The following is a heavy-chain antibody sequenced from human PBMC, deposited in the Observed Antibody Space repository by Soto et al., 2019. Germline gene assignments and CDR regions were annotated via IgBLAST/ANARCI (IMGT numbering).Heavy chain of an antibody. J-gene: IGHJ6*02. D-gene: IGHD3-10*01. CDR2: IHNSANT. V-gene: IGHV4-59*11. CDR1: GGSISSHY. Sequence: SSEALSLTCTVSGGSISSHYWMWMRQPPGKRVEYIGYIHNSANTNYNPSLKSRVAVSVDTSKNQFSLRLSSVTAADTAVYYCARDLLISVRRGYYYGMDVWGQGTTVT. CDR3: ARDLLISVRRGYYYGMDV.